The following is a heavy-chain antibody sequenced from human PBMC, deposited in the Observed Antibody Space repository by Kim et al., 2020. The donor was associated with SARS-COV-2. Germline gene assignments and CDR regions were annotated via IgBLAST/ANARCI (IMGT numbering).Heavy chain of an antibody. CDR2: IKQDGSEK. D-gene: IGHD3-10*01. CDR3: ARLYGSGSYYKPGPYYYYGMDV. J-gene: IGHJ6*02. CDR1: GFTFSSYW. Sequence: GGSLRLSCAASGFTFSSYWMSWVRQAPGKGLEWVANIKQDGSEKYYVDSVKGRFTISRDNAKNSLYLQMNSLRAEDTAVYYCARLYGSGSYYKPGPYYYYGMDVWGQGTTVTVSS. V-gene: IGHV3-7*03.